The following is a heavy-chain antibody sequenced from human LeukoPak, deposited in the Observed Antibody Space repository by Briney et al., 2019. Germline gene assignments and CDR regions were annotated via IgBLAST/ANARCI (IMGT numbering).Heavy chain of an antibody. CDR1: GGTFSSYA. J-gene: IGHJ4*02. V-gene: IGHV1-69*06. D-gene: IGHD3-9*01. CDR3: ARCSSYDILTGYPKPPFDY. CDR2: IIPIIGTA. Sequence: SVKVSCKASGGTFSSYAISWVRQAPGQGLEWMGGIIPIIGTANYAQKFQGRVTITADKSTSTAYMELSSLRSEDTAVYYCARCSSYDILTGYPKPPFDYWGQGTLVTVSS.